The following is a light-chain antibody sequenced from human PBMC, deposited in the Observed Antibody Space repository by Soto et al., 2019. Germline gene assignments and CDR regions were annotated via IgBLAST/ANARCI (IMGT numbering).Light chain of an antibody. Sequence: GDRVTITCRASQTISSWLAWYQQKPGKAPKLLIYKASTLKSGVPSRFSGSGSGTEFTLTISSLQPDDFATYYCQHYNSYSEAFGQGTKVDIX. V-gene: IGKV1-5*03. J-gene: IGKJ1*01. CDR2: KAS. CDR3: QHYNSYSEA. CDR1: QTISSW.